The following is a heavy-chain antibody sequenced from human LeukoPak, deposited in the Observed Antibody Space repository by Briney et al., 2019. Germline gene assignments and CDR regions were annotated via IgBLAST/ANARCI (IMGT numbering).Heavy chain of an antibody. CDR3: ARLWGGNGYSGGSLNL. CDR1: GFTFSSYG. CDR2: VWYDGRNR. D-gene: IGHD3-16*01. J-gene: IGHJ5*02. V-gene: IGHV3-33*01. Sequence: GGSLRLSCAASGFTFSSYGMHWVRQAPGKGLEWVAVVWYDGRNRDYADSVKGRFTISKDNSNNMVFLQMDRLRAEDTAVYYCARLWGGNGYSGGSLNLWGQGTLVTVSS.